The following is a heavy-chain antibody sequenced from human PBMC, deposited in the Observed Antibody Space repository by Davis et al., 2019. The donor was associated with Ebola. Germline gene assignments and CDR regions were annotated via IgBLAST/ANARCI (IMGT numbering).Heavy chain of an antibody. CDR2: IWYDGSNK. CDR3: ARDGDGYNYPNAFDI. Sequence: PGGSLRLSCAASGFTFSSYGMHWVRQAPGKGLEWVAVIWYDGSNKYYADSVKGRFTISRDNSKNTLYLQMNSLRAEDTAVYYCARDGDGYNYPNAFDIWGQGTMVTVSS. D-gene: IGHD5-24*01. V-gene: IGHV3-33*01. CDR1: GFTFSSYG. J-gene: IGHJ3*02.